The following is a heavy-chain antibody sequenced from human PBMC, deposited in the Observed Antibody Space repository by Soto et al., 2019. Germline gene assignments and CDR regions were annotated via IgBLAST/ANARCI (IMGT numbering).Heavy chain of an antibody. CDR2: IIPIFGTA. Sequence: ASVKVSCKASGGTFSSYAISWVRQAPGRGLDWMGGIIPIFGTANYAQKFQGRVTITADESTSTAYMELSSLRSEDTAVYYCARFRYYDSSGYTAHFYFDYWGQGTLVTVSS. V-gene: IGHV1-69*13. CDR1: GGTFSSYA. CDR3: ARFRYYDSSGYTAHFYFDY. D-gene: IGHD3-22*01. J-gene: IGHJ4*02.